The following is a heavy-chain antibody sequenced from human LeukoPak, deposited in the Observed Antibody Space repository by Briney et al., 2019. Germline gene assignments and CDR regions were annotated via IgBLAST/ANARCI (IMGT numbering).Heavy chain of an antibody. CDR2: IDPSDSYT. Sequence: GEALKISLKGSGYSFTSYWISWGRPMPGKGLEWMGRIDPSDSYTNYSPSFQGHVTISADQSISTAYLQWSSLKASDTAMYYCARRLSGSYYWFDPWGQGTLVTVSS. V-gene: IGHV5-10-1*01. J-gene: IGHJ5*02. CDR1: GYSFTSYW. D-gene: IGHD1-26*01. CDR3: ARRLSGSYYWFDP.